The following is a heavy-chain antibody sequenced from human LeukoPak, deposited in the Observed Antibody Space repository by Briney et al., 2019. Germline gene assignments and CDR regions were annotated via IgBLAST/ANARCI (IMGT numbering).Heavy chain of an antibody. V-gene: IGHV3-7*01. D-gene: IGHD1-7*01. J-gene: IGHJ4*02. CDR1: GFTFSTYW. CDR2: IKQDGSEK. Sequence: GGSLRLSCAGSGFTFSTYWMSWVRQAPEKGLEWVANIKQDGSEKYYADSVKGRFTVSRENAKNSLYLQMNSLRAEDTAVYYCARRGGTGTGSFFDYWGQGTLVTVSS. CDR3: ARRGGTGTGSFFDY.